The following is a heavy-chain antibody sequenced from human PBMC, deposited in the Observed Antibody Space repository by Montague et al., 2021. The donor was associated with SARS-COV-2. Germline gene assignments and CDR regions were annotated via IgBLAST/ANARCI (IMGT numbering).Heavy chain of an antibody. CDR3: ARETGTTVSLDY. CDR1: GFSLSTSGMC. D-gene: IGHD1-7*01. V-gene: IGHV2-70*11. J-gene: IGHJ4*02. Sequence: PALVKPTQTLTLTCTFSGFSLSTSGMCVSWIRQPPGKALEWLARIDWDDDKYCSTSLKTRLTISKDTSKNQVVLTMTNMDPVDTATYYCARETGTTVSLDYWGQGTLVTGSS. CDR2: IDWDDDK.